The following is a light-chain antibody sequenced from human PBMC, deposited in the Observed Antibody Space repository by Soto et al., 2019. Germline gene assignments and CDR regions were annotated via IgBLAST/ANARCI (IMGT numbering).Light chain of an antibody. CDR1: QSVSSR. V-gene: IGKV3-15*01. CDR3: HQYNDWPRT. J-gene: IGKJ1*01. Sequence: DIVLTQSPATLSVSPGESATLSFRATQSVSSRLAWYQQKPGQAPRILIYGASTRATGVPARFSGSGSGTEFTLTISSLQSEDFAVYYCHQYNDWPRTFGRGTKVDIK. CDR2: GAS.